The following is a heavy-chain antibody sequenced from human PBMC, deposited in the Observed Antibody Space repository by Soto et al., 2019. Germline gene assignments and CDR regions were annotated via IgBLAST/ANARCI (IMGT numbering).Heavy chain of an antibody. CDR3: AILSN. D-gene: IGHD6-6*01. CDR2: IYSDGTT. Sequence: PGGSLRLSCAASGFTVSSNYMDWVRQAPGKGLEWVSIIYSDGTTSYADSVKGRFTISRDNFKNTLHLHMNSLRAEDTAVYYCAILSNWGQGTLVTVSS. V-gene: IGHV3-53*01. J-gene: IGHJ4*02. CDR1: GFTVSSNY.